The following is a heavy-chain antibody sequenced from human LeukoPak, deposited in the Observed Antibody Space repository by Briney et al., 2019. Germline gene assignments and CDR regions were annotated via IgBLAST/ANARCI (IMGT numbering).Heavy chain of an antibody. J-gene: IGHJ4*02. CDR3: ANNYYGSGSLPSNFDY. CDR1: GFTFSSYA. V-gene: IGHV3-23*01. D-gene: IGHD3-10*01. Sequence: GGSLRLSCAASGFTFSSYAMSWVRQAPGKGLEWVSAISGSGGSTYYADSVKGRFTISGDNSKNTLYLQMNSLRAEDTAVYYCANNYYGSGSLPSNFDYWGQGTLVTVSS. CDR2: ISGSGGST.